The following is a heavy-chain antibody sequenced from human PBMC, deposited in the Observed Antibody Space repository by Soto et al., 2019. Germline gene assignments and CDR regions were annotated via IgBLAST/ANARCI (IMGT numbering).Heavy chain of an antibody. D-gene: IGHD2-2*01. J-gene: IGHJ3*02. CDR2: IRSRSIDM. CDR1: GFTFSNYN. CDR3: VRASYPAKAFDI. Sequence: EVQLVESGGGLVKPGESLRLSCAASGFTFSNYNINWVRQAPGKGLEWVSSIRSRSIDMYYADSVKGRFPISRDDAKNSLSLHMNGLRAEDTAVYFCVRASYPAKAFDIWGQGTMVTVSS. V-gene: IGHV3-21*01.